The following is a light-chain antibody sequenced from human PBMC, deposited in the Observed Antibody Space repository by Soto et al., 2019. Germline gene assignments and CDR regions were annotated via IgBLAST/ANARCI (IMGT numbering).Light chain of an antibody. V-gene: IGKV3-20*01. CDR3: QQYDSSWT. Sequence: EIVLTQSPGTLSLSPGERATISCRASQSVPSNFVAWYQQKPGQAPILLIYGVSRRATGIPARFSGSGSGTDFTLTISRLEPEDFAVYYCQQYDSSWTFGQGTKVEIK. CDR2: GVS. J-gene: IGKJ1*01. CDR1: QSVPSNF.